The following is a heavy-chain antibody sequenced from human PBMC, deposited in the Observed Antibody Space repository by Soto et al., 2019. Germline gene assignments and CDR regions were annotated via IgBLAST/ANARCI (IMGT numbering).Heavy chain of an antibody. Sequence: XTLPLPCTVSDGSVSTYFCNWIRQPPGKGLEWIGRVYNSGNTNYNPSLKSGVTMSADTSRNQFSLKLISVTAADTAVYYCARGGQDFWSGPFDYWGQGVLDTVSS. CDR1: DGSVSTYF. CDR3: ARGGQDFWSGPFDY. J-gene: IGHJ4*02. V-gene: IGHV4-4*07. D-gene: IGHD3-3*01. CDR2: VYNSGNT.